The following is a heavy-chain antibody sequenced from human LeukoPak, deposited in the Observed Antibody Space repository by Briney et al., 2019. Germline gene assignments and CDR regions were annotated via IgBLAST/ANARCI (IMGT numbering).Heavy chain of an antibody. CDR1: GFIFRNYG. J-gene: IGHJ4*02. Sequence: PGRSLRLSCAASGFIFRNYGLHWVRQAPGKGLEWVAVIWHDGSEYYADSVKGRFSISRDNSENTVSLQMDSLRDEDTAVYYCARDALQRGDYDSMGYWGQGTLVTVSS. CDR3: ARDALQRGDYDSMGY. CDR2: IWHDGSE. D-gene: IGHD3-22*01. V-gene: IGHV3-33*01.